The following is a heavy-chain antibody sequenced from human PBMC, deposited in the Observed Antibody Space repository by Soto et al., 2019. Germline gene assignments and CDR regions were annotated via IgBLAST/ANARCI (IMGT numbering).Heavy chain of an antibody. J-gene: IGHJ6*02. CDR3: ARDQDSVHQLLYYGMDV. CDR2: ISSSSSTI. Sequence: PGGSLRLSCAASGFTFSSYSMNWVRQAPGKGLEWVSYISSSSSTIYYADSVKGRFTISRDNAKNSLYLQMNSLRDEDTAVYYCARDQDSVHQLLYYGMDVWGQGTTVTVSS. V-gene: IGHV3-48*02. D-gene: IGHD2-2*02. CDR1: GFTFSSYS.